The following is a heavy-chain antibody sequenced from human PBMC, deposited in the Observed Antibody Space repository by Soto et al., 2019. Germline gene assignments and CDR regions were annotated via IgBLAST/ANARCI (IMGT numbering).Heavy chain of an antibody. D-gene: IGHD3-3*01. J-gene: IGHJ4*02. V-gene: IGHV2-5*01. Sequence: QITLKESGPTLVKPTQTLTLTCTFSGFSLSTSGVGVGWIRQPPGKALEWLALIYWNDDKRYSPSLKSRLTITKDTSKNQVVLTMTNMDPVDTATYYCAHSGVGRSYDFWSEGSYYFDYWGQGTLVPVSS. CDR2: IYWNDDK. CDR1: GFSLSTSGVG. CDR3: AHSGVGRSYDFWSEGSYYFDY.